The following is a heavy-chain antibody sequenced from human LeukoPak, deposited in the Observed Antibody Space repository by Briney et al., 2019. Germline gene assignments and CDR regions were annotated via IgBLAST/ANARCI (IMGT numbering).Heavy chain of an antibody. J-gene: IGHJ3*02. CDR1: GFTFDDYA. Sequence: PGRSLRLSCAASGFTFDDYAMHWVRQAPGQGLEWVSGISWNSGSIGYADSVKGRFTISRDNAKKSLYLQMNSLRAEATALYYCAKDKGDDFWSGYGDAFDIWGQGTMVTVSS. CDR3: AKDKGDDFWSGYGDAFDI. V-gene: IGHV3-9*01. CDR2: ISWNSGSI. D-gene: IGHD3-3*01.